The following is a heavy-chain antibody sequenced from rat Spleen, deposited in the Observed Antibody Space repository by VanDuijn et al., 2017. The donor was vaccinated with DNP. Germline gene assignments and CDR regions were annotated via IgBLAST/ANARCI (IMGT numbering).Heavy chain of an antibody. CDR3: AREQHYHFDY. CDR1: GFTFNNYW. D-gene: IGHD1-4*01. V-gene: IGHV5-31*01. CDR2: ITSSGGST. J-gene: IGHJ2*01. Sequence: EVQLVESGGGLVQPGRSLKLSCVASGFTFNNYWMTWIRQVPGKGLEWVASITSSGGSTYYPDSVKGRFTISRDNAESSLYLQMNSLKSEDTATYYCAREQHYHFDYWGQGVMVTVSS.